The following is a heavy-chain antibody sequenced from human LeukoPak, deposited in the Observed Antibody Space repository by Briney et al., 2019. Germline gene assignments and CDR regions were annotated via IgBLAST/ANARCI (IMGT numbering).Heavy chain of an antibody. CDR3: ARVGYSSGWYRWFDP. D-gene: IGHD6-19*01. J-gene: IGHJ5*02. CDR1: GYTFTSYG. Sequence: VASVKVSCKASGYTFTSYGISWVRQAPGPGLEWMGWISAYNGNTNYAQKLQGRVTMTTDTSTSTAYMELRSLRSDDTAVYYCARVGYSSGWYRWFDPWGQGTLVTVSS. CDR2: ISAYNGNT. V-gene: IGHV1-18*01.